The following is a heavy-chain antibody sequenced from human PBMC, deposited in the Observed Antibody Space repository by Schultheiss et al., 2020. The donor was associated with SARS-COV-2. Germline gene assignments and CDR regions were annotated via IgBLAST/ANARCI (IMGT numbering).Heavy chain of an antibody. D-gene: IGHD2-2*01. J-gene: IGHJ5*02. Sequence: GESLKISCAASGFTFSSYGMHWVRQSPGKGLEWVSAISGSANSAYYAESVKGRFTVSRDNSKNTVYLQMNSLRAEDTAVYYCAKMSSTMWYEGSWGQGTLVTVSS. CDR3: AKMSSTMWYEGS. V-gene: IGHV3-23*01. CDR2: ISGSANSA. CDR1: GFTFSSYG.